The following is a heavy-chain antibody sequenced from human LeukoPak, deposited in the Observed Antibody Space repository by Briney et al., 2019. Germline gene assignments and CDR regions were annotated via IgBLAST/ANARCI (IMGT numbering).Heavy chain of an antibody. CDR1: GFTVSSNY. Sequence: GGSLTLSCAASGFTVSSNYMNWVRQAPGKGLEWVSVIYSGGSTYYADCGKGRFSISRDNSKNTLFLQMNSLRAEDTAVYYCAREAVTRNYFDYWGQGTLVTVSS. D-gene: IGHD4-17*01. CDR2: IYSGGST. J-gene: IGHJ4*02. CDR3: AREAVTRNYFDY. V-gene: IGHV3-53*01.